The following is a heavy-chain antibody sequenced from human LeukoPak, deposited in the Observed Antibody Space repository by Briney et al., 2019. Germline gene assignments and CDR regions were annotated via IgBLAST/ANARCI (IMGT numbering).Heavy chain of an antibody. CDR1: GFSFSSYA. V-gene: IGHV3-23*01. J-gene: IGHJ4*02. Sequence: GGSLRLSCGAFGFSFSSYAFAMSWVRQAPGKGLEWVSAISDRSGNTYYADSVKGRFTISRDTSRNTLYLQMNTLRPEDTAIYYCVKESRGSDSSSWAFDYWGQGTLVTVSS. CDR2: ISDRSGNT. CDR3: VKESRGSDSSSWAFDY. D-gene: IGHD6-13*01.